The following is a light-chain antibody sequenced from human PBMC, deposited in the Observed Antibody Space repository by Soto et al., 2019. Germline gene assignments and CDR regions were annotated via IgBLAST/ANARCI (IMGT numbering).Light chain of an antibody. CDR3: QHYDHLPLS. CDR2: DSS. V-gene: IGKV1-33*01. CDR1: QRINNY. Sequence: DIQVTQSPSSLSASVGDRVTITCQASQRINNYLNWYQQKPGKAPKLLIYDSSNLETGVPSRFSGSGSETDFTFTISSLQPDDVATYYCQHYDHLPLSFGGGTKVEI. J-gene: IGKJ4*01.